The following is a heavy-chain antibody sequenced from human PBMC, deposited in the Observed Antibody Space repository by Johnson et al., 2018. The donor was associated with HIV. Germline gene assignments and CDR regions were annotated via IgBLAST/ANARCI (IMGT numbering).Heavy chain of an antibody. CDR3: AKDPSALSITGTSDAFDI. Sequence: QVQLVESGGGLVKPGGSLRLSCAASGFTFSDYYMSWIRQAPGKGLEWVSFISSSGSTYYADSVKGRFTIARDNSKKTLYLQIKSLRAEDTAVYYCAKDPSALSITGTSDAFDIWGQGTMVTVSS. CDR2: ISSSGST. J-gene: IGHJ3*02. D-gene: IGHD1-20*01. CDR1: GFTFSDYY. V-gene: IGHV3-11*01.